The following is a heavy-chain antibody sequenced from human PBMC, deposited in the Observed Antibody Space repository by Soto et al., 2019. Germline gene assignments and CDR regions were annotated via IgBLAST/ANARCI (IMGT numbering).Heavy chain of an antibody. CDR3: ARDHYYDSSGYYYSGFDY. D-gene: IGHD3-22*01. CDR2: INPNSGGT. V-gene: IGHV1-2*04. CDR1: GYTFTGYY. Sequence: ASVKVSCKASGYTFTGYYKHWVRQAPGQGLEWMGWINPNSGGTNYAQKFQGWVTMTRDTSISTAYMELSRLRSDDTAVYYCARDHYYDSSGYYYSGFDYWGQGTLVTVSS. J-gene: IGHJ4*02.